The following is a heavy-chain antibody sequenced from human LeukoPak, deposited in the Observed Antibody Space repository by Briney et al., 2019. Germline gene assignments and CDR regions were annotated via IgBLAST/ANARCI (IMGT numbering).Heavy chain of an antibody. D-gene: IGHD3-10*01. V-gene: IGHV4-59*01. CDR3: ARGGRGTDLDYGMDV. CDR2: IYYSGST. Sequence: SETLSLTCTVSGGSISIYYWSWIRQPPGKGLEWIGYIYYSGSTNYNPSLKSRVTISVDTSKNQFSLKLSSVTAADTAVYYCARGGRGTDLDYGMDVWGQGTTVTVSS. CDR1: GGSISIYY. J-gene: IGHJ6*02.